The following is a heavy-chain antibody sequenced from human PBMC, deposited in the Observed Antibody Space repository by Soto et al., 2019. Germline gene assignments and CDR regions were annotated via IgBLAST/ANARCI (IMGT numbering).Heavy chain of an antibody. Sequence: EVQMVESGGGLVQPGGSLRLSCAASGFSFSTYWMYWVRQAPGKGLEWVANVNEDGTEKNYVDSVKGRFTISRDNAKNSLYLQMNSLRAEDTAVYDCSHTWVGGQGTLVTVSS. D-gene: IGHD1-26*01. CDR1: GFSFSTYW. CDR3: SHTWV. V-gene: IGHV3-7*01. J-gene: IGHJ4*02. CDR2: VNEDGTEK.